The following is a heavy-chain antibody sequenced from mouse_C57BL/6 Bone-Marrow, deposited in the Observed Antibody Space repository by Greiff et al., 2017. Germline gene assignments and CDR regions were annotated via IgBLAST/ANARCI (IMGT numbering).Heavy chain of an antibody. CDR3: AYSNYVEWYFDV. CDR2: INPSSGYP. J-gene: IGHJ1*03. D-gene: IGHD2-5*01. Sequence: QVQLQQSGAELAKPGASVKLSCKASGYTFTSYWMHWVKQRPGQGLEWIGYINPSSGYPKYNQKFKDKATLTADKSSSTAYMQLSSLTYEDSAVYYCAYSNYVEWYFDVWGTGTTVTVSS. V-gene: IGHV1-7*01. CDR1: GYTFTSYW.